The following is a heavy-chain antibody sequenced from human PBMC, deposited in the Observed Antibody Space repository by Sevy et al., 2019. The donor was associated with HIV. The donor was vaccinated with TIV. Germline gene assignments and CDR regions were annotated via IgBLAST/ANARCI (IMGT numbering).Heavy chain of an antibody. CDR2: IWFDGSNI. J-gene: IGHJ4*02. CDR1: GFTFGSYG. Sequence: GGSLKLSCVASGFTFGSYGMLWVRQAPGKGLEWVADIWFDGSNIHYADSVRGRFTISRDNSKNTLSLHMSSLRVEDTAVYYCARVRTYLFDYCGQGTLVTVSS. V-gene: IGHV3-33*01. CDR3: ARVRTYLFDY.